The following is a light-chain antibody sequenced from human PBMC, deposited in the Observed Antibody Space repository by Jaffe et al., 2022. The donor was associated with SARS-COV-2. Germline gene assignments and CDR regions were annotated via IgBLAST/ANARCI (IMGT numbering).Light chain of an antibody. Sequence: SYELTQPPSVSVSPGQTASLTCSGDKLGHKYVSWYQQKPGQSPVLVILQDAQRPSGIPERFSGSNSGNTATLTISGTQAMDEADYYCQAWDSSTVVFGGGTKLTVL. CDR1: KLGHKY. V-gene: IGLV3-1*01. J-gene: IGLJ2*01. CDR3: QAWDSSTVV. CDR2: QDA.